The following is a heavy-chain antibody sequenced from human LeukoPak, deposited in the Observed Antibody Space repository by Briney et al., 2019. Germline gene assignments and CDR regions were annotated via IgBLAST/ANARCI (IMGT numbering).Heavy chain of an antibody. Sequence: ASVKVSCKASGYTFTSYDINWVRQATGQGLEWMGWMNPNSGNTGYAQKFQGRVTMTRDTSTSTVYMELSSLRSEDTAVYYCAREAVVAGRGPWFDPWGQGTLVTVSS. CDR3: AREAVVAGRGPWFDP. J-gene: IGHJ5*02. V-gene: IGHV1-8*01. CDR2: MNPNSGNT. CDR1: GYTFTSYD. D-gene: IGHD6-19*01.